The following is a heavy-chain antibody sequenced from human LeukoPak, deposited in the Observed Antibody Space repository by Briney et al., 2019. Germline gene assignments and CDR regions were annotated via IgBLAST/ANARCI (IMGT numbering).Heavy chain of an antibody. D-gene: IGHD1-26*01. CDR2: ISYDGRQK. CDR3: ARDRSGTYYEDY. J-gene: IGHJ4*02. Sequence: GGSLRLSCAASGFTLSTYAMHWVRQAPGKGLEWVAVISYDGRQKYYADSVKGRFTISRDNARNSLYLQMNSLRAEDTAVYYCARDRSGTYYEDYWGQGTLVIVSS. CDR1: GFTLSTYA. V-gene: IGHV3-30*04.